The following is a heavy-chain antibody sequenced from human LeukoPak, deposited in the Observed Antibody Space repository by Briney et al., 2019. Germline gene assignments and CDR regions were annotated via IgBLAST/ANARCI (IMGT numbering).Heavy chain of an antibody. CDR1: GGSISTYY. D-gene: IGHD3-16*01. J-gene: IGHJ6*03. Sequence: PSETLSLTCTVSGGSISTYYWSWIRQPPGKGLECIGYIYITGSTNYNPSLKSRVTISVDTSKNQFSLKLSSVTAADTAVYYCARSAFFYYYIDVWGKGTTVTVSS. CDR3: ARSAFFYYYIDV. V-gene: IGHV4-4*09. CDR2: IYITGST.